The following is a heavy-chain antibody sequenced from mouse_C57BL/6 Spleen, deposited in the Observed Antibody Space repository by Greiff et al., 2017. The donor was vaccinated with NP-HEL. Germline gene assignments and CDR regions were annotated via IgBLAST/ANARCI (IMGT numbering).Heavy chain of an antibody. J-gene: IGHJ3*01. V-gene: IGHV1-82*01. CDR2: IYPGDGDT. CDR1: GYAFSSSW. D-gene: IGHD2-1*01. CDR3: ASWDYGNAWFAY. Sequence: QVQLQQSGPELVKPGASVKISCKASGYAFSSSWMNWVKQRPGQGLEWIGRIYPGDGDTNYNGKFKGKATLTADKSSSTAYMQLSSLTSEDSAVYFCASWDYGNAWFAYWGKGTLVTVSA.